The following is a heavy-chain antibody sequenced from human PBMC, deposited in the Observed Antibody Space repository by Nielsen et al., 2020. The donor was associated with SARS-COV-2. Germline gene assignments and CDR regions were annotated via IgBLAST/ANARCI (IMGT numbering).Heavy chain of an antibody. V-gene: IGHV4-30-4*01. CDR2: IYYSGST. Sequence: SETLSLTCAVSGGSIYSSNWWSWIRQPPGKGLEWLGYIYYSGSTYYNPSLKSRVTISVDTSKNQFSLKLSSVTAADTALYYCARERVGGITIFGVVTRYGMDVWGQGTTVTVSS. J-gene: IGHJ6*02. CDR3: ARERVGGITIFGVVTRYGMDV. CDR1: GGSIYSSNW. D-gene: IGHD3-3*01.